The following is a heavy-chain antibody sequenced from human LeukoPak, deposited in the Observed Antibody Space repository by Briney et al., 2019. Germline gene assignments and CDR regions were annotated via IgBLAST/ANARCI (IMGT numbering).Heavy chain of an antibody. J-gene: IGHJ5*02. Sequence: ASVKVSCKASGGTFSSYAISWVRQAPGQGLEWMGGIIPIFGTANYAQKFQGRVTITTDESTSTAYMELSSLRSEDTAVYYCARDGVRGTIFGPDHLGANWFDPWGQGTLVTVSS. CDR3: ARDGVRGTIFGPDHLGANWFDP. CDR1: GGTFSSYA. CDR2: IIPIFGTA. V-gene: IGHV1-69*05. D-gene: IGHD3-3*01.